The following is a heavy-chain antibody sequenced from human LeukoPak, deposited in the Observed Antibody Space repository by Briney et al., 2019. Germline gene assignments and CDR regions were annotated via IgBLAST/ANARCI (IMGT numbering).Heavy chain of an antibody. V-gene: IGHV3-11*04. CDR1: GFTFSDYY. CDR3: ARDRVVVVPAAYYFDY. CDR2: ISSSGRTI. J-gene: IGHJ4*02. D-gene: IGHD2-2*01. Sequence: GGSLRLSCAASGFTFSDYYVSWIRQAPGKGLEWLSYISSSGRTIYYADSVKGRFTISRDNAKNSLYLQMNSLRAEDTAVYYCARDRVVVVPAAYYFDYWGQGTLVTVSS.